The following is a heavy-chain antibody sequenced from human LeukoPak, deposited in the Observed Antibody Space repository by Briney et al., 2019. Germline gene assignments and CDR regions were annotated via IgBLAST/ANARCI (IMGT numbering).Heavy chain of an antibody. Sequence: GGSLRLSCAASGFTFSSSAISWVRQAPGKGLEWVSAISGSGGRTTYADSVKGRFTISRDNSKNTLYLQMNSLRAEDTSVYYCAKVGGSYSGAQDFDYWGQGTLVTVSS. CDR2: ISGSGGRT. J-gene: IGHJ4*02. V-gene: IGHV3-23*01. CDR1: GFTFSSSA. CDR3: AKVGGSYSGAQDFDY. D-gene: IGHD1-26*01.